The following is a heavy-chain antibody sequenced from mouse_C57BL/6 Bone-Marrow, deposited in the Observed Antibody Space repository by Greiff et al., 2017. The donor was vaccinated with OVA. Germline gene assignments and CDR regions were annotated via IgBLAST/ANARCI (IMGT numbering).Heavy chain of an antibody. CDR3: TRSGGTVVAKYVDV. V-gene: IGHV1-15*01. J-gene: IGHJ1*03. D-gene: IGHD1-1*01. CDR2: IDPETGGT. Sequence: QVQLQQSGAELVRPGASVTLSCKASGYTFTDYEMHWVKQTPVHGLEWIGAIDPETGGTAYNQKFKGKAILTADKSSSTAYMELRSLTSEDSAVYYCTRSGGTVVAKYVDVWGTGTTVTVSS. CDR1: GYTFTDYE.